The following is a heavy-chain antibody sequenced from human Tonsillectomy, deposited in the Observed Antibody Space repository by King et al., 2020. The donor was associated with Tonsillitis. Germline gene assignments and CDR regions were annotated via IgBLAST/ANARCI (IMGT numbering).Heavy chain of an antibody. CDR2: ISSSSGYI. Sequence: VQLVESGGSLVKPGGSLRLSCAASGFTFSSYSVKWVRQAPGKGLEWVSSISSSSGYIFYADSVKGRFTISRDNAKNSLYLLMNSLRAEDTAVYYCVRESIAVAATDNYFDYW. J-gene: IGHJ4*01. CDR1: GFTFSSYS. CDR3: VRESIAVAATDNYFDY. V-gene: IGHV3-21*01. D-gene: IGHD6-19*01.